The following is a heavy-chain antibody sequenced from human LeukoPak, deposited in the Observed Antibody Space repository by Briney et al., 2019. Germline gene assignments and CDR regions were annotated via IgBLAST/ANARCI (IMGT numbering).Heavy chain of an antibody. CDR2: IYYSGST. J-gene: IGHJ4*02. D-gene: IGHD6-13*01. CDR3: ASLSLRAAAGKGVDY. V-gene: IGHV4-39*07. CDR1: GGSISSSSYY. Sequence: SETLSLTCTVSGGSISSSSYYWGWIRQPPGKGLEWIGSIYYSGSTYYNPSLKSRVTISVDTSKNQFSLKLSSVTAADTAVYYCASLSLRAAAGKGVDYWGQGTLVTVSS.